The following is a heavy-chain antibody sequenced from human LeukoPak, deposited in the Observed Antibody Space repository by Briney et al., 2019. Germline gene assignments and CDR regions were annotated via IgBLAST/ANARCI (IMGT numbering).Heavy chain of an antibody. CDR2: ISGTGGST. Sequence: PGGSLRLSCAASGFTFSNSAMSWVRQAPGKGLEWVSTISGTGGSTYFADSVKGRLSISRDNSENTLYLQMNSLRADDTAVYYCAHRYGDYWGQGTRVTVSS. D-gene: IGHD4-17*01. V-gene: IGHV3-23*01. CDR1: GFTFSNSA. CDR3: AHRYGDY. J-gene: IGHJ4*02.